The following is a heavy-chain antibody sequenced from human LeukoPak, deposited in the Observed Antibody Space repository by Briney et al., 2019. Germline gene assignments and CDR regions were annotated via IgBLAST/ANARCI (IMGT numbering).Heavy chain of an antibody. CDR2: INAANDIT. CDR3: ARGGEQLPMGDWFDP. D-gene: IGHD6-13*01. Sequence: GASVKVSCKASGYTFTTYAMHWVRQAPGQRLEWMGWINAANDITKYSQKFQGRVTITRDTSASTAYMELSSLRSEDTAVYYCARGGEQLPMGDWFDPWGQGTLVTVSS. J-gene: IGHJ5*02. CDR1: GYTFTTYA. V-gene: IGHV1-3*01.